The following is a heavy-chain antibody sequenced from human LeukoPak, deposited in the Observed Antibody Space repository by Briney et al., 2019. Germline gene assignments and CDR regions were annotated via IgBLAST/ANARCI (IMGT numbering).Heavy chain of an antibody. D-gene: IGHD3-3*01. CDR1: GFTFSSYG. Sequence: GGSLLLSCAASGFTFSSYGMHWVRQAPGKGLEWVAVISYDGSNKYYADSVKGRFTISRDNSKNTLYLQMNSLRAEDTAVYYCVGVVSYYYGMDVWGQGTTVTVSS. CDR3: VGVVSYYYGMDV. V-gene: IGHV3-30*03. J-gene: IGHJ6*02. CDR2: ISYDGSNK.